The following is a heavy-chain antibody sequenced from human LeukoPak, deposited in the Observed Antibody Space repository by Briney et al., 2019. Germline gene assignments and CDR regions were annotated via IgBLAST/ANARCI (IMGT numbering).Heavy chain of an antibody. D-gene: IGHD1-1*01. CDR3: ARSTSIVTTGLDY. Sequence: SQTLSLTCAISGDTVSSNSAAWNWIRQSPSRGLEWLGRTYYRSKWYNDYSVSVKSRITINPDTSKNQFSLQLNSVTPEDTAVYYCARSTSIVTTGLDYWGQGTLVTVSS. CDR2: TYYRSKWYN. CDR1: GDTVSSNSAA. J-gene: IGHJ4*02. V-gene: IGHV6-1*01.